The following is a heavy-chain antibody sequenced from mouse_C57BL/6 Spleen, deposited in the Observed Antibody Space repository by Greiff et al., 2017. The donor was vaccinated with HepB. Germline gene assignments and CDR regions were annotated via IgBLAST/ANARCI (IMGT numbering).Heavy chain of an antibody. CDR1: GYTFTDYN. D-gene: IGHD1-1*01. Sequence: VQLQQSGPELVKPGASVKIPCKASGYTFTDYNMDWVKQSHGKSLEWIGDINPNNGGTIYNQKFKGKATLTVDKSSSTAYMELRSLTSEDTAVYYCARRGSSPYYFDYWGQGTTLTVAS. CDR3: ARRGSSPYYFDY. J-gene: IGHJ2*01. CDR2: INPNNGGT. V-gene: IGHV1-18*01.